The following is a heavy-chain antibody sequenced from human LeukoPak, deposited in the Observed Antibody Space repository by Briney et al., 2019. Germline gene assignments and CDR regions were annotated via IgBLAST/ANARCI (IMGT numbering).Heavy chain of an antibody. D-gene: IGHD3-16*01. CDR3: ARRLSPEVLGVFDI. CDR1: GGSISSYY. V-gene: IGHV4-59*01. CDR2: IYYSGST. J-gene: IGHJ3*02. Sequence: SETLSLTCTVSGGSISSYYWSWIRQPPGKGLEWIGYIYYSGSTNYNPSLKSRVTISVDTSKNQFSLKLSSVTAAAPAVYSCARRLSPEVLGVFDIGGQGKMFTASP.